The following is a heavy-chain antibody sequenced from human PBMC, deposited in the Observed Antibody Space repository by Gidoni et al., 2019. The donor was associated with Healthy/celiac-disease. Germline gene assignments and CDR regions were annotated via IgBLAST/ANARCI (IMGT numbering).Heavy chain of an antibody. CDR2: ISSSSSTI. CDR3: VREAHTIAAAGDQKNYGMDV. D-gene: IGHD6-13*01. J-gene: IGHJ6*02. V-gene: IGHV3-48*02. Sequence: GLEWVSYISSSSSTIYYADSVKGRFTISRDNAKNSLYLQMNSLRDEDTAVYYCVREAHTIAAAGDQKNYGMDVWGQGTTVTVSS.